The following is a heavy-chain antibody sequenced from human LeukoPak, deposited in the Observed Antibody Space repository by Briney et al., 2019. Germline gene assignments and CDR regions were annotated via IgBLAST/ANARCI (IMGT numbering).Heavy chain of an antibody. CDR1: GYTFTGYY. Sequence: ASVKVSCKASGYTFTGYYMHWVRQAPGQGLEWMGWINPNSGGTNCAQKFQGRVTMTRDTSISTAYMELSRLRSDDTAVYYCARVTGSGWYDGDYWGQGTLVTVSS. CDR2: INPNSGGT. CDR3: ARVTGSGWYDGDY. J-gene: IGHJ4*02. V-gene: IGHV1-2*02. D-gene: IGHD6-19*01.